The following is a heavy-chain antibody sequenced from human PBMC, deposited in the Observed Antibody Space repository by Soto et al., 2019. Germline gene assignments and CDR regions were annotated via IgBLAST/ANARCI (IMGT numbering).Heavy chain of an antibody. CDR3: ARLAGYCSSTSCYRDKNYYFDY. CDR2: IYYSGST. J-gene: IGHJ4*02. D-gene: IGHD2-2*01. Sequence: SETLSLTCTVSGGSISSSSYYWGWIRQPPGKGLEWIGSIYYSGSTYYNPSLKSRVTISVDTSKNQFSLKLSSVTAADTAVYYCARLAGYCSSTSCYRDKNYYFDYWGQGTLVTVSS. CDR1: GGSISSSSYY. V-gene: IGHV4-39*01.